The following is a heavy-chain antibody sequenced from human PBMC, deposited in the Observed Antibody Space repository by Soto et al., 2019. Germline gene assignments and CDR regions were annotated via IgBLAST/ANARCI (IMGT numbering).Heavy chain of an antibody. CDR1: GGTFSSYA. V-gene: IGHV1-69*13. Sequence: ASVKVSCKASGGTFSSYAISWVRQAPGQGLEWMGGIIPIFGTANYAQKFQGRVTITADESTSTAYMELSSLRSEDTAVYYCAREDPDTVAFDYWGQGTLVTVSS. CDR2: IIPIFGTA. D-gene: IGHD5-18*01. CDR3: AREDPDTVAFDY. J-gene: IGHJ4*02.